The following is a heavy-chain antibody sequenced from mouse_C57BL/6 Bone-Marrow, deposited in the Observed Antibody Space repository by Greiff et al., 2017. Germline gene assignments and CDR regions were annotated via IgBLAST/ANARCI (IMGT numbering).Heavy chain of an antibody. Sequence: EVQLQQSGAELVRPGASVKLSCTASGFNIKDDYMHWVKQRPEQGLEWIGWIDPENGDTEYASKFQGKATITADTSANTAYLRLSSLTSEDTAVYYCTTPFYYYGSRRFDYWGQGTTLTVSS. CDR2: IDPENGDT. V-gene: IGHV14-4*01. CDR3: TTPFYYYGSRRFDY. D-gene: IGHD1-1*01. CDR1: GFNIKDDY. J-gene: IGHJ2*01.